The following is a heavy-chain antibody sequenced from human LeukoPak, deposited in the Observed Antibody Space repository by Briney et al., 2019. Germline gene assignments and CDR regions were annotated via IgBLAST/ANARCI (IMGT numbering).Heavy chain of an antibody. CDR3: ARGRTKKVVVPAAAVSRLASKSNYFDY. D-gene: IGHD2-2*01. Sequence: SETLSLTCAVYGGSFSGYYWSWIRQPPGKGLEWIGEINHSGSTNYNPSLKSRVTISVDTSKNQFSLKLSSVTAADTAVYYCARGRTKKVVVPAAAVSRLASKSNYFDYWGQGTLVTVSS. CDR1: GGSFSGYY. CDR2: INHSGST. J-gene: IGHJ4*02. V-gene: IGHV4-34*01.